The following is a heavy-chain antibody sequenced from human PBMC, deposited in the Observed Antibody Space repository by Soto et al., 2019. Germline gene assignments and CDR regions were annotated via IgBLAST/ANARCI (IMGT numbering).Heavy chain of an antibody. V-gene: IGHV4-59*08. D-gene: IGHD2-15*01. CDR3: ARRWGRSFDH. J-gene: IGHJ4*02. CDR2: IYYSGST. Sequence: ETLSLTCTVSGGSISSYYWSWIRQPPGKGLEWIGYIYYSGSTNYNPSLKSRVTISVDTSKNQFSLKLSSVTAADTAVYYCARRWGRSFDHWGQGTLVTVSS. CDR1: GGSISSYY.